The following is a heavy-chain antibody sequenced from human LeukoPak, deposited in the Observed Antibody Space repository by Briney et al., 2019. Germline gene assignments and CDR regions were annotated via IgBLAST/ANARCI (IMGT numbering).Heavy chain of an antibody. CDR3: ATGIAAAGIQTTRFDY. V-gene: IGHV1-24*01. CDR2: FDPEDGET. J-gene: IGHJ4*02. CDR1: GYTLTELS. D-gene: IGHD6-13*01. Sequence: ASVKVSCKVSGYTLTELSMHWVRQAPGKGLEWMGGFDPEDGETIYAQKFQGRVTMTEGTSTDTAYMELSSLRSEDTAVYYCATGIAAAGIQTTRFDYWGQGTLVTVSS.